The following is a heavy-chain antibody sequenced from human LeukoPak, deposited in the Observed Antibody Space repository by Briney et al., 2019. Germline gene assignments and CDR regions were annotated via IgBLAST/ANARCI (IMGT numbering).Heavy chain of an antibody. CDR3: AIPGVTISSPSRFDY. Sequence: QTGGSLRLSCSASGFTFSTYAMHWVRQAPGKGLEYVSSVSSNVYSTHYADSVKGRFAISRDNSKNTLYLQMNSLRAEDTAVYYCAIPGVTISSPSRFDYWGQGTLVTVSS. D-gene: IGHD3-9*01. CDR1: GFTFSTYA. J-gene: IGHJ4*02. CDR2: VSSNVYST. V-gene: IGHV3-64*04.